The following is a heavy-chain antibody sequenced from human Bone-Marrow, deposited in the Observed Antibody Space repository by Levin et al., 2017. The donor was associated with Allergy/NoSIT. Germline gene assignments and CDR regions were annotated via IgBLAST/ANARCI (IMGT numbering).Heavy chain of an antibody. Sequence: ASVKVSCKASGFRFSNYYVHWVRQAPGQGLEWVGQINPTGSYTRLGEKFQGRVTTTRDTSTNSVYMELRSLRSDDTAVYFCARDLQEFSSLFSFDLWGQGTLITVSS. D-gene: IGHD6-6*01. J-gene: IGHJ4*02. V-gene: IGHV1-46*01. CDR3: ARDLQEFSSLFSFDL. CDR1: GFRFSNYY. CDR2: INPTGSYT.